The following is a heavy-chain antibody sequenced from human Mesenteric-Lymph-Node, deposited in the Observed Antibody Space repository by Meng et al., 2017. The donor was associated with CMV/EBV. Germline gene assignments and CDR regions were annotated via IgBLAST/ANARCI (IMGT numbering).Heavy chain of an antibody. CDR3: ARDIRWATSSGMDV. CDR1: GGSINSKSYY. V-gene: IGHV4-39*07. CDR2: VYYTGTT. Sequence: SETLSLTCSVSGGSINSKSYYWGWIRQPPGKGLEWIGNVYYTGTTNYNPSLKSRVTISVDTSKNQFSLNLRSVTAADTAIYYCARDIRWATSSGMDVWGQGTTVTVSS. J-gene: IGHJ6*02. D-gene: IGHD5-12*01.